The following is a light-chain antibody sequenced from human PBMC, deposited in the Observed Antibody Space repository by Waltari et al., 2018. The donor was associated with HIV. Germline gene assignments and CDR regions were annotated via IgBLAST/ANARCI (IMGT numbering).Light chain of an antibody. CDR3: SSYAGSNVI. V-gene: IGLV2-8*01. J-gene: IGLJ2*01. CDR2: EVS. Sequence: QSALTQPPSASGSPGQSVTLSCTATSRAVGGYHSVSWYQQHPDKAPKLMIYEVSKRPSGVPDRFSGSKSGNTASLTVAGLQAEDEADYYCSSYAGSNVIFGGGTKLTVL. CDR1: SRAVGGYHS.